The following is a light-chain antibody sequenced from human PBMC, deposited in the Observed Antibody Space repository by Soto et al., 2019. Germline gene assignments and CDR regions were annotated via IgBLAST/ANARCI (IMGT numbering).Light chain of an antibody. CDR3: HQYDNWWT. CDR2: GAS. CDR1: QSVSSN. V-gene: IGKV3-15*01. J-gene: IGKJ1*01. Sequence: EIVMTQSPATLSVSPGERATLSCRASQSVSSNLAWYQKKPGQAPRLLIYGASTRATGIPARFSGSGSGTEFTLNISSLQSEDFAVYYCHQYDNWWTFGQGTKVEIK.